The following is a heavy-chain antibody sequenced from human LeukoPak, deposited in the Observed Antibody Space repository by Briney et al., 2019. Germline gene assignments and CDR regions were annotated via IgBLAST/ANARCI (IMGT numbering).Heavy chain of an antibody. CDR1: GFSLSNHY. CDR3: ARESSIFEVVTRSYMDV. Sequence: RGSLRLSCAPSGFSLSNHYINWVRPTPRKGLEWVCPTRNKAERYKTECAASVPGRLTISRDDSKKSLFLHMNSLKAEDTAVYYCARESSIFEVVTRSYMDVWGEGTTVTVSS. V-gene: IGHV3-72*01. D-gene: IGHD3-3*01. CDR2: TRNKAERYKT. J-gene: IGHJ6*03.